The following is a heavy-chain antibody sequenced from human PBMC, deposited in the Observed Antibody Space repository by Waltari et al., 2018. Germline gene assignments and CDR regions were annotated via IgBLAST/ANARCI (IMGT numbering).Heavy chain of an antibody. CDR2: IKQDGSEK. D-gene: IGHD6-19*01. Sequence: EVQLVESGGGLVQPGGSLRLSCAASGFIFSSYWMSWVRQAPGKGLEWVANIKQDGSEKYYVDSVKGRFTISRDNAKNSLYLQMNSLRAEDTAVYYCAYSSGWAGCFDYWGQGTLVTVSS. J-gene: IGHJ4*02. CDR3: AYSSGWAGCFDY. V-gene: IGHV3-7*01. CDR1: GFIFSSYW.